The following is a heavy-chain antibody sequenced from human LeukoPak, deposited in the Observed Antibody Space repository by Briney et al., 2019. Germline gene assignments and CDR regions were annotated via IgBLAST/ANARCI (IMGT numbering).Heavy chain of an antibody. CDR3: ARGSIALYYFDY. Sequence: SETLSLTCTVSGGSIRSYYWSWIRQPPGKGMEWIGYIYYSGSTNYNPSLKSRVTISVDTSKNQFSLKLSSVTAADTAVYYCARGSIALYYFDYWGQGTLVTVSS. V-gene: IGHV4-59*01. D-gene: IGHD6-6*01. CDR2: IYYSGST. J-gene: IGHJ4*02. CDR1: GGSIRSYY.